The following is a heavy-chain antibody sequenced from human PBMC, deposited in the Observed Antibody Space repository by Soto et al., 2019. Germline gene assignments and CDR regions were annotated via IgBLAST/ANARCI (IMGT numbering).Heavy chain of an antibody. CDR1: GFTFSSYS. CDR2: ISSSSSTI. Sequence: LSLACAASGFTFSSYSMNWVRQAPGKWREGGSYISSSSSTIYYAASVKGRFNISRDNAKNSLYLQMNSLRDEDTAVYYCARESGEYCTNGVCYDYYYYGMDVWGQGTTVTVSS. V-gene: IGHV3-48*02. CDR3: ARESGEYCTNGVCYDYYYYGMDV. J-gene: IGHJ6*02. D-gene: IGHD2-8*01.